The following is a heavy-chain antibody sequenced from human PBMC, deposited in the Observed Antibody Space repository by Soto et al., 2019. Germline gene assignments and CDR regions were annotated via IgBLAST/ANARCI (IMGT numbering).Heavy chain of an antibody. CDR2: ISSSSTTK. Sequence: EVQLVESGGGLVQPGGSLRLSCAASGFTFSSYSMNWVRQAPGKGLEWVSYISSSSTTKYYADSVKGRFTISRDNAKHSLYLHMNSLRAEDTAVYYCARDGCSGSNCLNWFDPWGQGTLVTVSS. CDR1: GFTFSSYS. D-gene: IGHD2-15*01. CDR3: ARDGCSGSNCLNWFDP. J-gene: IGHJ5*02. V-gene: IGHV3-48*01.